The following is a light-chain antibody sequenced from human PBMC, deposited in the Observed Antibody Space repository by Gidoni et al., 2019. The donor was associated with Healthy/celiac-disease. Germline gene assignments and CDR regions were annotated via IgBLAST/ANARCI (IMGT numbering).Light chain of an antibody. CDR1: QSVLYSSNNKNY. J-gene: IGKJ1*01. CDR2: WAS. V-gene: IGKV4-1*01. CDR3: QQYYSTPWT. Sequence: DIVMTQSPDSLAVSLGERATINCKSSQSVLYSSNNKNYLAWYQQKPGQPPKLLIYWASTRESGVPDRFSGSGSGTDFTLTISRLQAEDVAVYYCQQYYSTPWTFGQXTKVEIK.